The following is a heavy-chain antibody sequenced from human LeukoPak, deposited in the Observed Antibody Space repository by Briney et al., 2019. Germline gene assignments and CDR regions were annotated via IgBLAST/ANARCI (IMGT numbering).Heavy chain of an antibody. J-gene: IGHJ3*02. V-gene: IGHV3-66*02. CDR2: IYSGGST. CDR3: ARALGYCSSASCPQGWAFDI. CDR1: GFTVSSNY. D-gene: IGHD2-2*01. Sequence: GGSLRLSCAASGFTVSSNYMSWVRQAPGKGLEWVSVIYSGGSTYYADSVKGRFTISRDNSKNTLYLQMNSLRAEDTAVYYCARALGYCSSASCPQGWAFDIWGQGTMVTVSS.